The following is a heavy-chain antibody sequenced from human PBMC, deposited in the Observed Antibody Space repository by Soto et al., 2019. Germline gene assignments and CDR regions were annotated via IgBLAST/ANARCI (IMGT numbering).Heavy chain of an antibody. CDR1: GYTFTSYY. CDR3: ARSPGMYSGSPGGSGGMDV. CDR2: INPSGGST. Sequence: ASVKVSSKSSGYTFTSYYMHWVRQAPGQGLEWMGIINPSGGSTSYAQKFQGRVTMTRDTSTSTVYMELSSLRSEDTAVYYCARSPGMYSGSPGGSGGMDVWGQGTTVTVSS. D-gene: IGHD1-26*01. V-gene: IGHV1-46*01. J-gene: IGHJ6*02.